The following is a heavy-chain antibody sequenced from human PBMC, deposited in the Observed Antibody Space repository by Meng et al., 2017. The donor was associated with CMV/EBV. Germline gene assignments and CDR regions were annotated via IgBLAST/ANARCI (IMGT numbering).Heavy chain of an antibody. CDR3: AKEIVGATIYYYYGMDV. J-gene: IGHJ6*02. V-gene: IGHV3-30-3*01. CDR2: ISYDGSNK. D-gene: IGHD1-26*01. CDR1: GFTFSSYA. Sequence: GGSLRLSCAASGFTFSSYAMHWVRQAPGKGLEWVAVISYDGSNKYYADSVKGRFTISRDNSKNTLYLQMNSLRAEDTAVYYCAKEIVGATIYYYYGMDVWGQGTTVTVSS.